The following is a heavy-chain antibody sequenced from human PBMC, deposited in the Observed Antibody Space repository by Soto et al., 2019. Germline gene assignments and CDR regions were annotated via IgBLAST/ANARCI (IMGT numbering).Heavy chain of an antibody. J-gene: IGHJ5*02. Sequence: PSETLSLTCAVSGYSISSGHYWGWIRQPPGKGLEWIGSIYHSGSTYYNPSLKSRVTISVDTSKNQFSLKLSSVTATDTAVYYCARGQKVLRFLEWLFNNWFDPWGQGTLVTVSS. CDR1: GYSISSGHY. CDR2: IYHSGST. D-gene: IGHD3-3*01. V-gene: IGHV4-38-2*01. CDR3: ARGQKVLRFLEWLFNNWFDP.